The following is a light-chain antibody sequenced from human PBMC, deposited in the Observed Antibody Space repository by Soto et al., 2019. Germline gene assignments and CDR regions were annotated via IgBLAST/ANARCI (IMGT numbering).Light chain of an antibody. CDR3: QQYGGSPRT. Sequence: EIVLTQSPCTLSLSPGERATLSCRASQSVTGSYLAWYQQKPGQAPRLLIYGASSRATGIPDRFSGSESGTDFTLTIARLEPEYFAVYYCQQYGGSPRTVGQGTKVYMK. CDR1: QSVTGSY. V-gene: IGKV3-20*01. J-gene: IGKJ1*01. CDR2: GAS.